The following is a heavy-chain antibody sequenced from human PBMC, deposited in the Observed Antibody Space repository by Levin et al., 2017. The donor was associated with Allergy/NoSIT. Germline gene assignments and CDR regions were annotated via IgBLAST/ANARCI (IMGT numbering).Heavy chain of an antibody. CDR1: GYTFTTYT. D-gene: IGHD2/OR15-2a*01. V-gene: IGHV1-3*04. Sequence: PEASVKVSCKASGYTFTTYTMHWVRQAPGQRLEWMGWINTGNSNTKYSQKFQDRVTITRDTSASTAYMELTSLRSEDTAIYYCAREINRETSWYDSWGQGTLVTVSS. CDR2: INTGNSNT. CDR3: AREINRETSWYDS. J-gene: IGHJ5*01.